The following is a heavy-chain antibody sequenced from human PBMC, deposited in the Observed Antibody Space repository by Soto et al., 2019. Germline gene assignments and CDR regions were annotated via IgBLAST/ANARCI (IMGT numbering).Heavy chain of an antibody. CDR2: ISYDGSNK. V-gene: IGHV3-30*03. J-gene: IGHJ4*02. Sequence: QVQLVESGGGVVQPGRSLRLSCAASGFTFSSYGMHWVRQAPGKGLEWVAGISYDGSNKYYADSVKGRFTISRDNSKNPLYLQMNSLRPDDTAVFYCATTNYDYVWGSYRYGDFDYWGQGTLVTVSS. CDR3: ATTNYDYVWGSYRYGDFDY. CDR1: GFTFSSYG. D-gene: IGHD3-16*02.